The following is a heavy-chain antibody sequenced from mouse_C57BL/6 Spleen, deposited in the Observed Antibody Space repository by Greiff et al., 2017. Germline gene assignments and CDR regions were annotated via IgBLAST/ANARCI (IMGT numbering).Heavy chain of an antibody. D-gene: IGHD1-1*01. V-gene: IGHV1-7*01. CDR1: GYTFTSYW. CDR2: INPSSGYT. Sequence: VQLQQSGAELAKPGASVKLSCKASGYTFTSYWMHWVKQRPGQGLEWIGYINPSSGYTKYNQKFKDKATLTADKSSSAAYMQLSSLTYEDSAVYYCARGDTTVGGDDWGEGPAVTVSS. J-gene: IGHJ4*01. CDR3: ARGDTTVGGDD.